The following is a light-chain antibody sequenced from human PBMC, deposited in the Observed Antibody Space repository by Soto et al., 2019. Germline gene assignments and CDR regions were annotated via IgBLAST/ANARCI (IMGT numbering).Light chain of an antibody. CDR2: DAS. CDR1: QDINNY. CDR3: QQFGDLTFI. V-gene: IGKV1-33*01. J-gene: IGKJ5*01. Sequence: DIKMTQSPSSLSASVGDRVTITFQASQDINNYLKWYQQKPGQAPKLLIYDASGLEVGVPSRFSGSGSGTHFTLTISGLQPEDIATYYCQQFGDLTFIFGQGTRLEIK.